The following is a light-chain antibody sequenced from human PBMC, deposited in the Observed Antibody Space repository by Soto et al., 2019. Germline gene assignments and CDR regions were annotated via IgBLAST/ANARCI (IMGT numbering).Light chain of an antibody. V-gene: IGKV1-12*01. CDR1: QSINNC. J-gene: IGKJ5*01. CDR3: QHTYNFPFT. CDR2: AAS. Sequence: DLELPQFPPPLSASVGDRVHITSRASQSINNCLAWYQQKPGEAPKLLIYAASRLQSGVPPRFSGSGSGTDFTLTISSLQPEGFATYYCQHTYNFPFTFGQGTRLEIK.